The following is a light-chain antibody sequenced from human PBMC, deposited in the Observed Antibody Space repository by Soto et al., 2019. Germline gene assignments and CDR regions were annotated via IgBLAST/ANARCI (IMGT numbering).Light chain of an antibody. J-gene: IGLJ2*01. Sequence: QSALTQPASVSGSPGQSITISCTGTTSDVGRFNYVFWYQHHPGKAPKLMIYDVSNRPSGLSNRFSGSKSGNTASLTISGLQPEDEADYYCASYTSSSTVVFGGGTQLTVL. CDR3: ASYTSSSTVV. V-gene: IGLV2-14*03. CDR2: DVS. CDR1: TSDVGRFNY.